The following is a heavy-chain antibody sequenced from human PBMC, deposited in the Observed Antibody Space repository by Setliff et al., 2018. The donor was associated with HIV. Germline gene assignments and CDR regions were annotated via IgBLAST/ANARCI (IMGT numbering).Heavy chain of an antibody. CDR2: IYYRGST. J-gene: IGHJ2*01. V-gene: IGHV4-39*01. Sequence: KASETLSLTCNVSGGSIRSSSYYWGWFRQPPGKGLEWIGTIYYRGSTYYNPSLKSRVTISVDTSKNQFSLKLSSVTAADTAVYYCARHQGKYYDSSGYSGWFFDLWGRGTLVTVSS. CDR3: ARHQGKYYDSSGYSGWFFDL. CDR1: GGSIRSSSYY. D-gene: IGHD3-22*01.